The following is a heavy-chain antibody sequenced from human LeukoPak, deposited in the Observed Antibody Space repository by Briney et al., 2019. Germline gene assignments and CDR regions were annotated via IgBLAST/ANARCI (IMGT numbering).Heavy chain of an antibody. J-gene: IGHJ6*03. CDR1: GFTVSSNY. CDR2: IYSGGST. CDR3: AKDPFGNSSYYYYYYMDV. V-gene: IGHV3-66*01. D-gene: IGHD4-23*01. Sequence: GGSLRLSCAASGFTVSSNYMSWVRQAPGKGLEWVSVIYSGGSTYYADSVKGRFTISRDNSKNTLYLQMNSLRAEDTAVYYCAKDPFGNSSYYYYYYMDVWGKGTTVTVSS.